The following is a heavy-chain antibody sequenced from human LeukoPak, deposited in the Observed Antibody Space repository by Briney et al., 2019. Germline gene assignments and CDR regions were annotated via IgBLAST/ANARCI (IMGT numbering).Heavy chain of an antibody. V-gene: IGHV5-51*01. J-gene: IGHJ4*02. Sequence: GESLKISCKGSGYSFTRYWIGWVRQMPGKGLEWMGIIYPGDSDTRYSPSFQGQVTISADKSISTAYLQWSSLKASDTAMYYCATAYYYDSSGYSFDYWGQGTLVTVSS. CDR3: ATAYYYDSSGYSFDY. D-gene: IGHD3-22*01. CDR1: GYSFTRYW. CDR2: IYPGDSDT.